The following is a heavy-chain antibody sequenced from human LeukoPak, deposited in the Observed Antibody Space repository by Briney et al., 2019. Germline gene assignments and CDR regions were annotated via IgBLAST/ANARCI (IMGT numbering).Heavy chain of an antibody. Sequence: SETLSLTCAVYGGSYSGYYWSWIRQPPGKGLEWIGEINHSGSTNYIPSLKSRVTISVDTSKNQFSLKLSSVTAADTAVYYCARSQAAADGYYYYYMDVWGKGTTVTVSS. CDR2: INHSGST. CDR3: ARSQAAADGYYYYYMDV. J-gene: IGHJ6*03. V-gene: IGHV4-34*01. CDR1: GGSYSGYY. D-gene: IGHD6-13*01.